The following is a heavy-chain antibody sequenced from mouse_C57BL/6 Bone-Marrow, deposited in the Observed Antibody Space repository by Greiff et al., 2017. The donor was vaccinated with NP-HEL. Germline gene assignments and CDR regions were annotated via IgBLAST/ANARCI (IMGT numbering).Heavy chain of an antibody. Sequence: QVQLQQSGAELMKPGASVKLSCKATGYSFTGYWIEWVKQRPGHGLEWIGEILPGSGSTNYNEQFKGTATFTAETSSNPAYMQLSSLTTEDSAMYNCERVYDSSYGYFDVWGTGTTVTVSS. J-gene: IGHJ1*03. D-gene: IGHD1-1*01. V-gene: IGHV1-9*01. CDR2: ILPGSGST. CDR3: ERVYDSSYGYFDV. CDR1: GYSFTGYW.